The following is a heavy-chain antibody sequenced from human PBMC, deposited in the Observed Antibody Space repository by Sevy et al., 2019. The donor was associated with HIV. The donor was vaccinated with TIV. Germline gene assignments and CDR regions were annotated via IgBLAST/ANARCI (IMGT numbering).Heavy chain of an antibody. Sequence: GGSLRLSCAASGFTFSSYGVHWVRQAPGKGLEWVAVIWYDGSNKYYADSVKGRFTISRDNSKNTLYLQMNSLRAEDTAVYYCARDLAARDQYYYYGMDVWGQGTTVTVSS. CDR2: IWYDGSNK. D-gene: IGHD6-6*01. CDR3: ARDLAARDQYYYYGMDV. CDR1: GFTFSSYG. V-gene: IGHV3-33*01. J-gene: IGHJ6*02.